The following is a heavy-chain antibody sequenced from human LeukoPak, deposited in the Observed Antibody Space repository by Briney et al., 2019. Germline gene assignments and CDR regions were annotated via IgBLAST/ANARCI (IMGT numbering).Heavy chain of an antibody. CDR3: ARDIKV. J-gene: IGHJ4*02. Sequence: PGGSLRLSYAASGFNFDDYGMTWVRQAPGKGLEWVSGINWNGGSTSYAGSVKGRFSISRDNAKNSLYLQMNSLRAEDTAVYYCARDIKVWGQGTLVTVSS. V-gene: IGHV3-20*03. CDR2: INWNGGST. CDR1: GFNFDDYG.